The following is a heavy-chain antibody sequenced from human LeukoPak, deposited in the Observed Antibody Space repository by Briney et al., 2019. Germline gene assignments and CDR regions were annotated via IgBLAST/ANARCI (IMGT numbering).Heavy chain of an antibody. V-gene: IGHV3-7*01. D-gene: IGHD2-2*01. J-gene: IGHJ4*02. CDR1: GFTFSNSW. CDR3: AKDLPAAYFDY. CDR2: IKPDGSAQ. Sequence: GGSLRLSCAASGFTFSNSWMSWVRQAPGKGLEWVATIKPDGSAQYYVDSVKGRFTISRDNAKNSLFLQINSLRAEDTAVYYCAKDLPAAYFDYWGLGTLVTVSS.